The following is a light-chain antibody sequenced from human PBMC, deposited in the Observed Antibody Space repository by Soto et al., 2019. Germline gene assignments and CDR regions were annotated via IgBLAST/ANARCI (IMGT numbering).Light chain of an antibody. Sequence: QSALTQPASVSGSPGQSITISCTGTSSDVGAYKYVSWYQQHPGKAPKVMIYEVNNRPSGVSNRFSGSKSGNTASLTISGLQAEDEADYFCSSYSSSSTLFVFGTGTKVTVL. CDR3: SSYSSSSTLFV. J-gene: IGLJ1*01. CDR1: SSDVGAYKY. V-gene: IGLV2-14*01. CDR2: EVN.